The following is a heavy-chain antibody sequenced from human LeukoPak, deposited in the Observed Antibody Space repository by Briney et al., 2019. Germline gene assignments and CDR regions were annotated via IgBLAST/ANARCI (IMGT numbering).Heavy chain of an antibody. D-gene: IGHD3-22*01. Sequence: PGRSLRLSCAASGFTFSSYAMHWVRQAPGKGLEWVAFIRYDGSNKYYADSVKGRFTISRDNSKNTLYLQMNSLRAEDTAVYYCAKDYDSSGYLDYWGQGTLVTVSS. V-gene: IGHV3-30*02. CDR3: AKDYDSSGYLDY. CDR2: IRYDGSNK. CDR1: GFTFSSYA. J-gene: IGHJ4*02.